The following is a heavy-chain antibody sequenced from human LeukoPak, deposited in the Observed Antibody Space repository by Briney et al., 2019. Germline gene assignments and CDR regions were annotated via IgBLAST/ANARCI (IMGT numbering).Heavy chain of an antibody. D-gene: IGHD6-19*01. CDR3: ARVAAVAGTVIDS. Sequence: GGSLRLSCEASGFSFSSYWMTWVRQPPGKGPKWVANIKQDGSEKYYVDSVKGRFAISRDNAKNSLYLQMNSLRAEDTAVYYCARVAAVAGTVIDSWGQGTLVTVSS. J-gene: IGHJ4*02. CDR2: IKQDGSEK. CDR1: GFSFSSYW. V-gene: IGHV3-7*01.